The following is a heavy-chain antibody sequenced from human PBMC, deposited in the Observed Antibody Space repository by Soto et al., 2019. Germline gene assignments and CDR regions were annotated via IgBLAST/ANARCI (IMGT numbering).Heavy chain of an antibody. D-gene: IGHD3-3*01. CDR1: GFTFSSYA. J-gene: IGHJ3*02. Sequence: GGSLRLSCAASGFTFSSYAMSWVRQAPGKGLEWVSAISGSGGSTYYADSVKGRFTISRDNSKNTLYLQMNSLRAEDTAVYYCAKDRIKYYDFWSGDDDAFDIWGQGTMVTVSS. V-gene: IGHV3-23*01. CDR2: ISGSGGST. CDR3: AKDRIKYYDFWSGDDDAFDI.